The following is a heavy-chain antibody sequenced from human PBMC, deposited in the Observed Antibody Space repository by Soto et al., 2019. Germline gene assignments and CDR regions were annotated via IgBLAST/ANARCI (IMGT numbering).Heavy chain of an antibody. V-gene: IGHV4-31*03. Sequence: PSETLSLTCTVSGGSISSGGYYWIWIRQHPGKGLEWIGYIYYSGSTYYNPSLKSRVTISVDTSKNQFSLKLSSVTAADTAVYYCARDLDYCSGGSCGWFDPWGQGTLVTVSS. J-gene: IGHJ5*02. CDR2: IYYSGST. D-gene: IGHD2-15*01. CDR3: ARDLDYCSGGSCGWFDP. CDR1: GGSISSGGYY.